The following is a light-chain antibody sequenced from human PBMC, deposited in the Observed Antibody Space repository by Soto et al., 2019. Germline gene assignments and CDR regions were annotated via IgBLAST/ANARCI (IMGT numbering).Light chain of an antibody. CDR3: QQYDTSQYT. CDR1: QYVSSAY. CDR2: GAS. V-gene: IGKV3-20*01. Sequence: EIVLAQSPGTLSLSPGERATLSCRASQYVSSAYLAWYQQKPGQAPRLLIYGASSRATGIPDRFSGSGSGTDFTLTISRLEPEDFAVYYCQQYDTSQYTFGQGTKLEIK. J-gene: IGKJ2*01.